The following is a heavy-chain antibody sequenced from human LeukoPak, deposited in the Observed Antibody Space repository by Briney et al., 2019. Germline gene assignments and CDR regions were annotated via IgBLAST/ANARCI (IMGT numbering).Heavy chain of an antibody. CDR2: INPNSGGT. CDR3: ARAAFKTAIPLY. J-gene: IGHJ4*02. CDR1: GYTFTGYY. D-gene: IGHD2-21*02. V-gene: IGHV1-2*02. Sequence: ASVKVSCKSSGYTFTGYYLHWVRQAPGQGLEWMGWINPNSGGTNYAQKFQGRVTRTRDTSTSTAYMELSRLRSDDTAVYYCARAAFKTAIPLYWGQGTLVTVSS.